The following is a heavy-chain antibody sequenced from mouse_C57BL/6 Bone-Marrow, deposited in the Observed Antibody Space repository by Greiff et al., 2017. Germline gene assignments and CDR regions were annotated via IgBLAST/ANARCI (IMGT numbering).Heavy chain of an antibody. CDR3: AKQPDGYYYAMDY. J-gene: IGHJ4*01. CDR2: IWRGGST. D-gene: IGHD2-3*01. Sequence: QVQLQQSGPGLVQPSQSLSITCTVSGFSLTSYGVHWVRQSPGKGLEWLGVIWRGGSTDYNAAFMSRLSITKDNSKSQVFFKMNSLQADDTAIYYCAKQPDGYYYAMDYWGQGTSVIVSS. CDR1: GFSLTSYG. V-gene: IGHV2-5*01.